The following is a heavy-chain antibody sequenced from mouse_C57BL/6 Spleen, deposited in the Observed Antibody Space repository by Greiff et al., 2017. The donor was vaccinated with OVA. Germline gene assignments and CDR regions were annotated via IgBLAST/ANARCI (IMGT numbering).Heavy chain of an antibody. D-gene: IGHD2-10*02. CDR1: GYTFTSYW. CDR3: ARGRYGNPYYFDY. Sequence: VQLQQPGAELVMPGASVKLSCKASGYTFTSYWMHWVKQRPGQGLEWIGEIDPSDSYTNYNQKFKGKSTLTVDKSSSTAYLQLSSLTSEDSAVYYGARGRYGNPYYFDYWGQGTTLTVSS. V-gene: IGHV1-69*01. J-gene: IGHJ2*01. CDR2: IDPSDSYT.